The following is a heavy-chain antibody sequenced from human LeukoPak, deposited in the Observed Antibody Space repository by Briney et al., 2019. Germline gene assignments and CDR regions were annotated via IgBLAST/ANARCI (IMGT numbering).Heavy chain of an antibody. CDR1: GVSMTGSSYY. J-gene: IGHJ4*02. Sequence: SETLSLTCSVSGVSMTGSSYYWAWIGQPPGKDLEWIGSVYYSGSTSYSPSLKSRVTISVDTSKNQFSLSLHSVTAADTAIYYCARNVSAGYFDFWGQGTLVTVSS. CDR2: VYYSGST. D-gene: IGHD2-8*01. V-gene: IGHV4-39*01. CDR3: ARNVSAGYFDF.